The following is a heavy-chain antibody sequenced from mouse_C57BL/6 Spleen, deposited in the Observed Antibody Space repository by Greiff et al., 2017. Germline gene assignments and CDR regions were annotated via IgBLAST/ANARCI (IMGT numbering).Heavy chain of an antibody. Sequence: EVQLQQSGAELVRPGASVKLSCTASGFNIKDDYMHWVKQRPEQGLEWIGWLDPENGDTEYASKFKGKATITADTSSNTAYLQLSSLTSEDTAVYYCTLITTFVAEDYWGQGTTLTVSS. CDR1: GFNIKDDY. V-gene: IGHV14-4*01. CDR3: TLITTFVAEDY. D-gene: IGHD1-1*01. CDR2: LDPENGDT. J-gene: IGHJ2*01.